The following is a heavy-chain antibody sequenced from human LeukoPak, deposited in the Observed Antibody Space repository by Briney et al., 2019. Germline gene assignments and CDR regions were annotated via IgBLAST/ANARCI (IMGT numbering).Heavy chain of an antibody. CDR3: ARHGSGSYYRENNWFDP. J-gene: IGHJ5*02. Sequence: ASVKVSCKASGYTFTSYGISWVRQAPGQGLEWMGWISAYNGNTNYAQKLQGRVTMTTDTSTSTAYMELRSLRSDDTAVYYCARHGSGSYYRENNWFDPWGQGTLVTVSS. D-gene: IGHD3-10*01. V-gene: IGHV1-18*01. CDR2: ISAYNGNT. CDR1: GYTFTSYG.